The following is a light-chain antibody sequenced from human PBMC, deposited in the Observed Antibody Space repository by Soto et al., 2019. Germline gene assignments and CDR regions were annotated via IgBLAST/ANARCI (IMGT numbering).Light chain of an antibody. CDR3: SSYTSSSTVV. CDR1: SSDVGGYNY. Sequence: QSALTQPASVSGSPGQPITISCTGTSSDVGGYNYVSWYQQHPDKAPKLVIYDVSNRPSGVSNRFSGSKSGNTASLTISGLQAEDEADYYCSSYTSSSTVVFGGGTKLTVL. V-gene: IGLV2-14*03. CDR2: DVS. J-gene: IGLJ2*01.